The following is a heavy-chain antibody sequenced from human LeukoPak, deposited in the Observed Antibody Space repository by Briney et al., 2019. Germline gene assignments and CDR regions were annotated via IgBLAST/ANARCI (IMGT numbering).Heavy chain of an antibody. CDR2: INHSGST. J-gene: IGHJ6*02. Sequence: PSETLSPTCAVYGGSFSAYYWSWIRQPPGKGLEWIGEINHSGSTNYNPSLKSRVTISVDTSKNQFSLKLRFVTAADTAVYYCARGRTTETTFYYYYHGMDVWGQGTTVTVSS. CDR1: GGSFSAYY. CDR3: ARGRTTETTFYYYYHGMDV. D-gene: IGHD4-11*01. V-gene: IGHV4-34*01.